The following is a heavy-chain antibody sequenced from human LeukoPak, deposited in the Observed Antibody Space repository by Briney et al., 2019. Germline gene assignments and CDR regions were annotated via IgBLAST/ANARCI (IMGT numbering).Heavy chain of an antibody. CDR3: ARDRGQQPFYGMDV. J-gene: IGHJ6*02. CDR2: ISYDGSNK. CDR1: GFTFSSYG. V-gene: IGHV3-30*03. Sequence: GGSLRLSCAASGFTFSSYGMHWVRQAPGKGLEWVAVISYDGSNKYYADSVKGRFTISRDNAKNSLYLQMNSLRAEDTAVYYCARDRGQQPFYGMDVWGQGTTVTVSS. D-gene: IGHD6-13*01.